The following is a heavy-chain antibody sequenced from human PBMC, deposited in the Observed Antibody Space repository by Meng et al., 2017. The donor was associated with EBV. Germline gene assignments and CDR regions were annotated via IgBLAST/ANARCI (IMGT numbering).Heavy chain of an antibody. D-gene: IGHD1-26*01. CDR3: TTDEGGSRF. CDR2: IRSQVDGRTA. Sequence: VQLVESGGGLVKPGEPLKLSCAASEFTFTSAWMNWVRQAPGKGLEWVGRIRSQVDGRTADYSAPVKGRFTISRDDSKHTLYLQMNSLKIEDSAVYYCTTDEGGSRFWGQGTLVTVSS. V-gene: IGHV3-15*01. CDR1: EFTFTSAW. J-gene: IGHJ4*02.